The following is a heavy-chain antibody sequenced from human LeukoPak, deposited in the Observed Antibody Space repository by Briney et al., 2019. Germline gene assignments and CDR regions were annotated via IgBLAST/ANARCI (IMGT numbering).Heavy chain of an antibody. CDR3: ARIQRGSIVGASS. CDR1: GFTFSSYS. Sequence: TGGSLRLSCAASGFTFSSYSMNWVRQAPGKGLEWIGYIYYSGSTKYNPSLKSRVTISVDTSKNQLSLKLSSVTAADTAVYYCARIQRGSIVGASSWGQGTLVTVSS. CDR2: IYYSGST. V-gene: IGHV4-59*01. D-gene: IGHD1-26*01. J-gene: IGHJ4*02.